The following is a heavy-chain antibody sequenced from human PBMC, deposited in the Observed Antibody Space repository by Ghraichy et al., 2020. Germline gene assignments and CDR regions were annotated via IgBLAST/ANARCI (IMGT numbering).Heavy chain of an antibody. D-gene: IGHD3-3*01. Sequence: ASVKVSCKASGYTFTSYAMHWVRQAPGQRLEWMGWINAGNGNTKYSQKFQGRVTITRDTSASTAYMELSSLRSEDTAVYYCARDLGQGITIFGVVQNWFDPWGQGTLVTVSS. V-gene: IGHV1-3*01. CDR2: INAGNGNT. CDR3: ARDLGQGITIFGVVQNWFDP. CDR1: GYTFTSYA. J-gene: IGHJ5*02.